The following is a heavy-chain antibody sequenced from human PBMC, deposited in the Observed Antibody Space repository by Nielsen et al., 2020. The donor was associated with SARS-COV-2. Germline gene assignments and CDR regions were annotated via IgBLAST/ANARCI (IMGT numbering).Heavy chain of an antibody. V-gene: IGHV5-51*01. J-gene: IGHJ6*03. CDR1: GYSFTSYW. D-gene: IGHD2-2*01. CDR3: ARSRGVVPEEDYYYYMDV. Sequence: GESLKISCQGSGYSFTSYWICWVRQMPGKGLEWMGIIYPGDSDTRYSPSFQGQVTISADKSISTAYLQWSSLKASDTAMYYCARSRGVVPEEDYYYYMDVWGKGTTVTASS. CDR2: IYPGDSDT.